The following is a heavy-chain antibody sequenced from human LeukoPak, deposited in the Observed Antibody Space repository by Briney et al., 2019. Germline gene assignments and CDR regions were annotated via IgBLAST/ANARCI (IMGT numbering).Heavy chain of an antibody. CDR3: ARVGYYSSGPFSYFDY. D-gene: IGHD3-10*01. CDR2: ISYDGSNE. J-gene: IGHJ4*02. Sequence: GGSLRLSCAASGFTFSRYAMHWVRQAPGKGLEWVAVISYDGSNEYYADSVRGRFTISRDSSENTLYLQMNSLRVEDTAVYYCARVGYYSSGPFSYFDYWGQGTLVTVSS. CDR1: GFTFSRYA. V-gene: IGHV3-30-3*01.